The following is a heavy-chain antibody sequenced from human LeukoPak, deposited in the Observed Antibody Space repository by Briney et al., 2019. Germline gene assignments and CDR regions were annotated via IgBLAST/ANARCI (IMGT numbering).Heavy chain of an antibody. D-gene: IGHD2-15*01. Sequence: GGSLRLSCAASGFTFSSYWSSWVRQAPGKGLEWVANIKQDGSEKYYVDSVKGRFTISRDNAKNSLYLQVNSLRAEDTAVYYCARDSYCSGGSCYPSVPYYFDYWGQGTLVTVSS. CDR2: IKQDGSEK. J-gene: IGHJ4*02. V-gene: IGHV3-7*01. CDR3: ARDSYCSGGSCYPSVPYYFDY. CDR1: GFTFSSYW.